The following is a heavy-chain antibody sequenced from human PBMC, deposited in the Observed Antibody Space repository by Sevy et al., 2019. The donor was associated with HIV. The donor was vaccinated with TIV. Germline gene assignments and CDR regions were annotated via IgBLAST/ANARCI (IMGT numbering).Heavy chain of an antibody. J-gene: IGHJ5*01. CDR2: IYTGGAT. CDR3: AGDVGADCGDDCFLGWFEY. Sequence: GGSLRLSCAASGFTVSSYYMSWVRQAPGKGLEWVSLIYTGGATYYADSVKGRFTISKDNSRNTVFLQMDGLRTEDTAVHYCAGDVGADCGDDCFLGWFEYWGQGALVTVSS. CDR1: GFTVSSYY. V-gene: IGHV3-66*02. D-gene: IGHD2-21*02.